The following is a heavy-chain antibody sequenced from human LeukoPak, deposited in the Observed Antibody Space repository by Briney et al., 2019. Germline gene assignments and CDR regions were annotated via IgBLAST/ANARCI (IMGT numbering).Heavy chain of an antibody. CDR3: ARHDYGGNSEVY. CDR2: IYHSGST. J-gene: IGHJ4*02. Sequence: TSETLSLTCGVSGHSISSGYYWGWIRQPPGKGLEWIGSIYHSGSTYYNPSLKSRVTISVDTFKNQFSLKLSSVTAADTAVYSCARHDYGGNSEVYWGQGTLVTVSS. D-gene: IGHD4-23*01. V-gene: IGHV4-38-2*01. CDR1: GHSISSGYY.